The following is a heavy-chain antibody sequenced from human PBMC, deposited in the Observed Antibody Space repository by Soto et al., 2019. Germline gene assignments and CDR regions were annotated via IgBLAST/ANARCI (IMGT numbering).Heavy chain of an antibody. CDR1: GGSISSYY. Sequence: PSETPSLTCPVCGGSISSYYCSWIRQPPWKGLEWIGYIYYRVRTNYNPSLTSRVTISVDTSKNQFSLKLSSVTAADTAVYYCEREQGEYFDYWGKGTLVTVSS. V-gene: IGHV4-59*01. J-gene: IGHJ4*02. CDR2: IYYRVRT. CDR3: EREQGEYFDY.